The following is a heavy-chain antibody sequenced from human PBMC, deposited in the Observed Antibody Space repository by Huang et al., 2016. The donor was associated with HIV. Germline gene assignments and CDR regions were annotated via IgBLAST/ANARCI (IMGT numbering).Heavy chain of an antibody. J-gene: IGHJ3*02. Sequence: QVQLQQWGAELLKPSETLSLTCAVSGGSFSGHYWTWIRQPPGRGLAWIGEISDSGSTTYSPSRKSRVTNSGDTSQSQFSLKLNSVTAADTAIYYCARMFKYDSGGYWGNDAFDIWGQGTMVTVSS. D-gene: IGHD3-22*01. V-gene: IGHV4-34*02. CDR3: ARMFKYDSGGYWGNDAFDI. CDR2: ISDSGST. CDR1: GGSFSGHY.